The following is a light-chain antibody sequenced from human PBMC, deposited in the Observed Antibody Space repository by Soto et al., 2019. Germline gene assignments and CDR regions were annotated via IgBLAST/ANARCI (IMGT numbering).Light chain of an antibody. J-gene: IGKJ1*01. Sequence: DIQMTQSPSTLSASVGDRVTITCRASQSISSWLAWYQQKPGKAPKLLIYDASSLESGVPPRFSGSGSGTEFTLTISSLQPDDFATYYCEQYNSYSSGTFGQGNKVEIK. V-gene: IGKV1-5*01. CDR1: QSISSW. CDR2: DAS. CDR3: EQYNSYSSGT.